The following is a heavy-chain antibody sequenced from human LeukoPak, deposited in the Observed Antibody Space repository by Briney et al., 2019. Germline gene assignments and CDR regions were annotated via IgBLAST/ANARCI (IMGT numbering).Heavy chain of an antibody. CDR2: ISWNSGSI. D-gene: IGHD5-24*01. V-gene: IGHV3-9*01. J-gene: IGHJ6*02. CDR1: GFTFDDYA. Sequence: GRSLRLSCAASGFTFDDYAMHWVRQAPGKGLEWVSGISWNSGSIGYADSVRGRFTISRDNSKNTLYLQMNNLRAEDTAVYYCARWYFAYYGMDVWGQGTTVTVSS. CDR3: ARWYFAYYGMDV.